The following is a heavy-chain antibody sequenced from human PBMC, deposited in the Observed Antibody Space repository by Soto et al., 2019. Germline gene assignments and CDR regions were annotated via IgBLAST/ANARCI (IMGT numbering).Heavy chain of an antibody. CDR3: AMNVDTAMVQDLEYYYYYGIDV. CDR1: GYTFTSYG. J-gene: IGHJ6*02. V-gene: IGHV1-18*01. CDR2: ISAYNGKT. Sequence: ASVKVSCKASGYTFTSYGISWVRQAPGQGLERMGWISAYNGKTNYAQKHQGRVTMTTDTSTSTAYMELRSLRSDDTAVYYCAMNVDTAMVQDLEYYYYYGIDVWGQGTTVTVSS. D-gene: IGHD5-18*01.